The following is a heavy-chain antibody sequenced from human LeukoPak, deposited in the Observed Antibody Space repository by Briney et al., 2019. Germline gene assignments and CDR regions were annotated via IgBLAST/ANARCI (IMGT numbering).Heavy chain of an antibody. CDR1: GGSMSSYY. J-gene: IGHJ4*02. CDR2: IYYSGST. Sequence: PSETLSLTCTVSGGSMSSYYWSWIRQPPGKGLEWIGYIYYSGSTNYNPSLKSRVTISVDTSKNQFSLKLSSVTGADTAVYYCASGSVTTLLFDFWGQGTLVTVSS. CDR3: ASGSVTTLLFDF. V-gene: IGHV4-59*08. D-gene: IGHD3-10*01.